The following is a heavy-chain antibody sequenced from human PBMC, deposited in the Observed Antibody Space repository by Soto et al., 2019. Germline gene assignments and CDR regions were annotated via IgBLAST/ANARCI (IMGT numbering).Heavy chain of an antibody. CDR2: INAGNGNT. V-gene: IGHV1-3*01. D-gene: IGHD2-15*01. J-gene: IGHJ3*02. Sequence: ASVKVSCKASGYTFTSYAMHWVRQAPGQRLEWMGWINAGNGNTKYSQKFQGRVTITRDTSASTAYMELSSLRSEDTAVYYCARRLPDIVVVVAASFPDAFDIWGQGTMVTVSS. CDR3: ARRLPDIVVVVAASFPDAFDI. CDR1: GYTFTSYA.